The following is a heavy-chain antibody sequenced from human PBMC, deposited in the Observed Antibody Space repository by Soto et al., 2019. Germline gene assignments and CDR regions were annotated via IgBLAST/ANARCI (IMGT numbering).Heavy chain of an antibody. Sequence: EVQLVESGGGLVKPGGSLRLSCAASGFNSSSYSINWVRQAPGKGRGGVSSISRSSSNIYYVDSVKGRFTIPRDNAKNSLYLQMNSLRAEDTAVYYCARDLKVAAAGTGYYYYGMDVWGQGTTVTVSS. CDR1: GFNSSSYS. J-gene: IGHJ6*02. CDR2: ISRSSSNI. V-gene: IGHV3-21*01. CDR3: ARDLKVAAAGTGYYYYGMDV. D-gene: IGHD6-13*01.